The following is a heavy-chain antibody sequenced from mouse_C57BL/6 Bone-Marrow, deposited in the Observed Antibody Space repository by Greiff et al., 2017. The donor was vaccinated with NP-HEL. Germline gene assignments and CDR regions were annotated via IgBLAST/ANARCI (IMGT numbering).Heavy chain of an antibody. CDR2: INPGSGGT. CDR3: ARRFAY. J-gene: IGHJ3*01. CDR1: GYAFTNYL. Sequence: VQLHQSGAELVRPGTSVKVSCKASGYAFTNYLIEWVKQRPGQGLEWIGVINPGSGGTNYNEKFKGKATLTADKSSSTAYMQLSSLTSEDSAVYFCARRFAYWGQGTLVTVSA. V-gene: IGHV1-54*01.